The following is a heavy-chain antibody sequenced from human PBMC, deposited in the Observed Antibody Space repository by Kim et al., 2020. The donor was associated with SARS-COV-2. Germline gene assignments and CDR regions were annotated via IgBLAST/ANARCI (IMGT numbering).Heavy chain of an antibody. Sequence: GGSLRLSCAASGFTFSSYGMHWVRQAPGKGLEWVAVISYDGSNKYYADSVKGRFTISRDNSKNTLYLQMNSLRAEDTAVYYCAKELPPGYSSGWSYYYYGLLVWRRGPAHTVSS. D-gene: IGHD6-19*01. V-gene: IGHV3-30*18. J-gene: IGHJ6*02. CDR3: AKELPPGYSSGWSYYYYGLLV. CDR1: GFTFSSYG. CDR2: ISYDGSNK.